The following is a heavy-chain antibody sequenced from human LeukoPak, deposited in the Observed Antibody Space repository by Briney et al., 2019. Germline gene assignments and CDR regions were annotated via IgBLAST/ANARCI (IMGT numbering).Heavy chain of an antibody. Sequence: PGGSLRLSCAASGFTFSSHWMHWVRQAPGKGPEWVADIPPEGRRANYVQSVKGRFTISRDNAKNSMYLQMNSLRAEDTAVYYCARDADWARDYWGQGTLVTVSS. V-gene: IGHV3-7*01. J-gene: IGHJ4*02. CDR3: ARDADWARDY. D-gene: IGHD3/OR15-3a*01. CDR1: GFTFSSHW. CDR2: IPPEGRRA.